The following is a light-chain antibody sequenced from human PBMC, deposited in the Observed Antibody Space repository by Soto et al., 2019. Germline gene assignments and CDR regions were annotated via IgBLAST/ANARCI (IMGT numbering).Light chain of an antibody. V-gene: IGKV3D-20*02. CDR1: QSVSSSY. J-gene: IGKJ5*01. CDR2: GAS. Sequence: EIVLTQSPGTLSLSPWERATLSFRASQSVSSSYLAWYQQKPGQAPRLLIYGASSRATGIPDRFSGSGSGTDFTLTISRLEPEDFAVYYCQQRSNWRINFGQGTRLEIK. CDR3: QQRSNWRIN.